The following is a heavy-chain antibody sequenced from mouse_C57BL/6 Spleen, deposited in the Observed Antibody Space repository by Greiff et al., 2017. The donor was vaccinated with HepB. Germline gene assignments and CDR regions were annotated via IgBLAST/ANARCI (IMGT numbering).Heavy chain of an antibody. V-gene: IGHV1-81*01. J-gene: IGHJ4*01. CDR3: ARGGAGSSPLYAMDY. Sequence: VQLQQSGAELARPGASVKLSCKASGYTFTSYGISWVKQRTGQGLEWIGEIYPRSGNTYYNEKFKGKATLTADKSSSTAYMELRSLTSEDSAVYFCARGGAGSSPLYAMDYWGQGTSVTVSS. CDR2: IYPRSGNT. CDR1: GYTFTSYG. D-gene: IGHD1-1*01.